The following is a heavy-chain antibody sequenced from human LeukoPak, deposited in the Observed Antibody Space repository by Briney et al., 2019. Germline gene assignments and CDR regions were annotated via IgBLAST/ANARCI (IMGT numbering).Heavy chain of an antibody. J-gene: IGHJ4*02. D-gene: IGHD5-18*01. CDR3: ARHPSSVSYGDY. V-gene: IGHV4-59*08. CDR1: GGSISSYY. Sequence: SETLSLTCTVSGGSISSYYWSWIRQPPGKGLEWIGYIYYSGSTNYNPSLKSRVTISVDTSKNQFSLKLSSVTAADTAVYYCARHPSSVSYGDYWGQGTLVTVSS. CDR2: IYYSGST.